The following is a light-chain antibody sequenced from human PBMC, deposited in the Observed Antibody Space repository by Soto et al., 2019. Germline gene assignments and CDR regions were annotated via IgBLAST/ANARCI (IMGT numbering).Light chain of an antibody. V-gene: IGKV3-11*01. Sequence: EIVSTLSPGTLSLSPGERATLSCRASQSVSNNYLAWYQQKPGQAPRLLIYDASNRATGIPARFSGSGSGTDFTLTISSLEPDDFAVYYCQQRSNWLTFGGGTKVEI. CDR2: DAS. CDR3: QQRSNWLT. CDR1: QSVSNNY. J-gene: IGKJ4*01.